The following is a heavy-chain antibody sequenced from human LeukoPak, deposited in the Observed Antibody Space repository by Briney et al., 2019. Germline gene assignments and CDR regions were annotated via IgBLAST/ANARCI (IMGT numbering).Heavy chain of an antibody. CDR1: GGTFSSYA. CDR3: ARGTDYDYVWGRRLRRAFDI. Sequence: ASVKVSCKASGGTFSSYAISWVRQAPGQGLEWMGGIIPIFGTANYAQKFQGRVTITADESTSTAYTELSSLRSEDTAVYYCARGTDYDYVWGRRLRRAFDIWGQGTMVTVSS. CDR2: IIPIFGTA. V-gene: IGHV1-69*01. J-gene: IGHJ3*02. D-gene: IGHD3-16*01.